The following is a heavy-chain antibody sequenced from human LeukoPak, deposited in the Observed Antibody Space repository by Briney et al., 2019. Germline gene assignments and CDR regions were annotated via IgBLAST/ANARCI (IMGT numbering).Heavy chain of an antibody. CDR3: ARDHYDILTGYFTSTYFDY. D-gene: IGHD3-9*01. Sequence: GGSLRLSCAASGFTFSSYEMNWVRQAPGKGLEWVSYISSSGSTIYYADSVKGRFTIPRDNAKNSLYLQMNSLRAEDTAVYYCARDHYDILTGYFTSTYFDYWGQGTLVTVSS. CDR2: ISSSGSTI. V-gene: IGHV3-48*03. CDR1: GFTFSSYE. J-gene: IGHJ4*02.